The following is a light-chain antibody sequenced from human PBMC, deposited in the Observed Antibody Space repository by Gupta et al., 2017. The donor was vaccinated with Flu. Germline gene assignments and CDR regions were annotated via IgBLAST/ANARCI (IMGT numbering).Light chain of an antibody. CDR2: KGS. Sequence: DVVMTQSPLSLPVTLGQPASISCRSSQSRVYSDGNTYLTWFQQRPGQSPRRLIYKGSNRDSGVPDSFSGSGSGTDFTLKISKVEAEDVGVYYCRQGKHCPYTFGQGTKLEIK. J-gene: IGKJ2*01. V-gene: IGKV2-30*01. CDR3: RQGKHCPYT. CDR1: QSRVYSDGNTY.